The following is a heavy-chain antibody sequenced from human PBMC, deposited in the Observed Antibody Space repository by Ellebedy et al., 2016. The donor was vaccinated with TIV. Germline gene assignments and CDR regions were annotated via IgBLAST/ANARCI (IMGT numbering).Heavy chain of an antibody. Sequence: GGSLRLSXTASGFTFSSSWMTWVRQAPGKGLEWVANISPDGNGKFYVGSVRGRFTISRDNAKNSLQLHMNNLRVEDTAVYYCVRASGSDWGQGTLVTVSS. D-gene: IGHD1-26*01. CDR3: VRASGSD. V-gene: IGHV3-7*01. J-gene: IGHJ4*02. CDR2: ISPDGNGK. CDR1: GFTFSSSW.